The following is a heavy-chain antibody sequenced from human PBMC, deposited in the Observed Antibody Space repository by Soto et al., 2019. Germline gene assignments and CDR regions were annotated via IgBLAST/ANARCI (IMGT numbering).Heavy chain of an antibody. CDR1: GGTFSSYA. D-gene: IGHD6-13*01. CDR2: IIPIFGTA. V-gene: IGHV1-69*13. CDR3: VRVPLSGIANAY. Sequence: SVKVSCKASGGTFSSYAISWVRQAPGQGLEWMGGIIPIFGTANYAQKFQGRVTITADESTSTAYMELSSLRSEDTAVYYCVRVPLSGIANAYWGQGTLVTVSS. J-gene: IGHJ4*02.